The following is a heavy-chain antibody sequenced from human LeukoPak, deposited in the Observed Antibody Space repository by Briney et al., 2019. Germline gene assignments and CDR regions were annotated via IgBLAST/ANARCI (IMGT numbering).Heavy chain of an antibody. CDR2: INHSGST. V-gene: IGHV4-34*01. Sequence: SETLSLTCAVYGGSFSGYYWSWIRQPPGKGLEWIGEINHSGSTNYNPSLKSRVTISVDTSKNQFSLKLSSVTAADTAVYYCARRRSRGVRYSSGYYPFDYWGQGTLVTVSS. J-gene: IGHJ4*02. CDR1: GGSFSGYY. CDR3: ARRRSRGVRYSSGYYPFDY. D-gene: IGHD3-22*01.